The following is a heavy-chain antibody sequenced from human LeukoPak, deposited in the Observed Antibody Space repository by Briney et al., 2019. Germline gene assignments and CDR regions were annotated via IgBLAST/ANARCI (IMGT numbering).Heavy chain of an antibody. CDR2: IFYSGST. D-gene: IGHD3-3*01. CDR1: GGSISSYY. Sequence: SETLSLTCTISGGSISSYYWSWIRQPPGKGLEWIGYIFYSGSTNCNPSLKSRVTISVDTSKNQFSLKLSSVTAADTAVYYCARVYYDFNWFDPWGQGILVTVSS. V-gene: IGHV4-59*01. J-gene: IGHJ5*02. CDR3: ARVYYDFNWFDP.